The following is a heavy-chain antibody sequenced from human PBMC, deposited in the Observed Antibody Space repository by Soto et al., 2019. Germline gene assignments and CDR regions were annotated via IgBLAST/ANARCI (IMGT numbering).Heavy chain of an antibody. J-gene: IGHJ3*01. CDR1: GFTVSNNY. CDR3: TKAGGWYYYDSSGPPDASHV. V-gene: IGHV3-53*01. CDR2: ISVNGRT. D-gene: IGHD3-22*01. Sequence: PGGSLRLSCAVSGFTVSNNYMSWVRQAPGKGLEWVSGISVNGRTNYADSVKGRFTISRDNSKNMVFLQMDTLRAEDTALYYCTKAGGWYYYDSSGPPDASHVWGQGTMVTVSS.